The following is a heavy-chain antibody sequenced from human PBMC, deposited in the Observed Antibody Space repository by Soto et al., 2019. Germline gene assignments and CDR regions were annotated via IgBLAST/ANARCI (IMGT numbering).Heavy chain of an antibody. CDR1: GFTFSSYA. CDR2: ISGSGGST. D-gene: IGHD2-2*01. J-gene: IGHJ3*02. CDR3: ANILGYCSSTSCLWRGIVTYDAFDI. V-gene: IGHV3-23*01. Sequence: GGSLRLSCAASGFTFSSYAMSWVRQAPGKGLEWVSAISGSGGSTYYADSVKSRFTISRDNSKNTLYLQMNSLRAEETAVYYCANILGYCSSTSCLWRGIVTYDAFDIWGQGTMVTVSS.